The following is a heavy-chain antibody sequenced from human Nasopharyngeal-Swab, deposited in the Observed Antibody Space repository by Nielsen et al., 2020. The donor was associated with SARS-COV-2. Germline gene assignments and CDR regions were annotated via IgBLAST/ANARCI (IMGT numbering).Heavy chain of an antibody. CDR3: ASTPLDSSGYYYAFHY. D-gene: IGHD3-22*01. CDR2: ISYDGSNK. Sequence: GGSLRLSCAAPGFTFSRYTMHWVRQAPGKGLEWVAVISYDGSNKYYADSVKGRFTISRDISKNTLYLQMNSLRAEDTAVFYCASTPLDSSGYYYAFHYWGRGTPVTVSS. CDR1: GFTFSRYT. V-gene: IGHV3-30-3*01. J-gene: IGHJ4*02.